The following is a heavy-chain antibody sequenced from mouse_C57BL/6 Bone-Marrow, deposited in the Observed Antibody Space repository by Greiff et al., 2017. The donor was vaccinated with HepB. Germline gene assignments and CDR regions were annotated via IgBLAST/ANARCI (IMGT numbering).Heavy chain of an antibody. D-gene: IGHD2-12*01. CDR3: ARDNDEDFAY. V-gene: IGHV5-4*01. Sequence: EVQVVESGGGLVKPGGSLKLSCAASGFTFSSYAMSWVRQTPEKRLEWVATISDGGSYTYYPDNVKGRFTISRDNAKNNLYLQMSHLKSEDTAMYYCARDNDEDFAYWGQGTTLTVSA. CDR2: ISDGGSYT. CDR1: GFTFSSYA. J-gene: IGHJ2*01.